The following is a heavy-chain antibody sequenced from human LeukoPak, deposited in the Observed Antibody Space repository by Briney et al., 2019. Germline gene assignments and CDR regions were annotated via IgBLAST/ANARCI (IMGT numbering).Heavy chain of an antibody. CDR1: GYTFTNYT. D-gene: IGHD6-13*01. CDR3: ARVYSSGWYWFDP. J-gene: IGHJ5*02. Sequence: RASVKVSCKASGYTFTNYTLNWVRQAPGQGLEWMGWIDTNTGNPTYAQGFIGRFVFSLDTSVTTAYLQISSLKAEDTAVYYCARVYSSGWYWFDPWGQGTLVTVSS. V-gene: IGHV7-4-1*02. CDR2: IDTNTGNP.